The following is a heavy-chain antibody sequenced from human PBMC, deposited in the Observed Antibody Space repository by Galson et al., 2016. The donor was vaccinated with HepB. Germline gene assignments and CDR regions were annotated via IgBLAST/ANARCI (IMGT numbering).Heavy chain of an antibody. D-gene: IGHD3-3*01. CDR3: AKLEYDLWSGVI. Sequence: SLRLSCAASGFTFSSYVMHWVRQAPGKGLEWVAVISYDGSNKYYADSVKGRFTISRDNSKNTLYVDMNSLRGEDTAVYYCAKLEYDLWSGVIWGQGTVVTVSS. CDR2: ISYDGSNK. V-gene: IGHV3-30*18. J-gene: IGHJ3*02. CDR1: GFTFSSYV.